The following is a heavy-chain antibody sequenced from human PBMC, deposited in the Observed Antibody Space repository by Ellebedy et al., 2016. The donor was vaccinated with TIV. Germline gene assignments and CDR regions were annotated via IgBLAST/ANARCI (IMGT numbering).Heavy chain of an antibody. CDR3: AKDQLEHVDTAMDY. J-gene: IGHJ4*02. CDR1: GFTFSSYA. Sequence: PGGSLRLSCAASGFTFSSYAMSWVRQAPGKGLELVSAISGSGGSTYYADSVKGRFTISRDNSKNTLYLQMNSLRAEDTAVYYCAKDQLEHVDTAMDYWGQGTLVTVSS. V-gene: IGHV3-23*01. D-gene: IGHD5-18*01. CDR2: ISGSGGST.